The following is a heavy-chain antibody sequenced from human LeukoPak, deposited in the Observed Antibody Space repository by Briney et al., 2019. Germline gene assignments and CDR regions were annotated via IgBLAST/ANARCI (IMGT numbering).Heavy chain of an antibody. D-gene: IGHD6-13*01. V-gene: IGHV4-39*01. CDR1: GGSISSSSYY. Sequence: PSETLSLTCTVSGGSISSSSYYWGWIRQPPGKGLEWIGSIYYSGSTYYNPSLKSRVTISVDTSKNQFSLKLSSVTAADTAVYYCARYAVAAAGTPHWGQGTLVTVSS. CDR3: ARYAVAAAGTPH. CDR2: IYYSGST. J-gene: IGHJ4*02.